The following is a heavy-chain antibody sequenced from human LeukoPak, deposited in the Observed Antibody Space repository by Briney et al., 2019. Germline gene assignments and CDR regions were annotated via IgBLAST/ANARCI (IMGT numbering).Heavy chain of an antibody. J-gene: IGHJ6*02. Sequence: GGSLRLSCAASGFTFSSYGMHWVRRAPGKGLEWVAVIWYDGSNKYYADSVKGRFTISRDNSKNTLYLQMNSLRAEDTAVYYCSRDAPYDSSGYTLRFYYGMDVWGQGTTVTVSS. CDR1: GFTFSSYG. D-gene: IGHD3-22*01. V-gene: IGHV3-33*01. CDR3: SRDAPYDSSGYTLRFYYGMDV. CDR2: IWYDGSNK.